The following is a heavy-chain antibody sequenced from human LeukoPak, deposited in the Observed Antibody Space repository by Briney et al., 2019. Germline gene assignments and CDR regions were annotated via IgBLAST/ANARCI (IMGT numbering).Heavy chain of an antibody. D-gene: IGHD2-2*01. J-gene: IGHJ6*03. V-gene: IGHV1-69*05. CDR3: ASGYCSSTSCYGYYYYYYMDV. Sequence: SVKVSCKASGYTFTSYGISWVRQAPGQGLEWMGGIIPIFGTANYAQKFQGRVTITTDESTSTAYMELSSLRSEDTAVYYCASGYCSSTSCYGYYYYYYMDVWGKGTTVTVSS. CDR2: IIPIFGTA. CDR1: GYTFTSYG.